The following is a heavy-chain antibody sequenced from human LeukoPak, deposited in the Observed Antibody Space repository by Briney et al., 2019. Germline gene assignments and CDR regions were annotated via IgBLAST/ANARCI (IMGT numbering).Heavy chain of an antibody. CDR3: ARSISGSLSFDY. CDR2: IYSGGST. Sequence: GGSLRLSCAASGFTVSSNYMSWVRQAPGKGLEWVSVIYSGGSTYYADSVKGRFTISRDNSKNTLYLQMNSLGAEDTAVYYCARSISGSLSFDYWGQGTLVTVSS. J-gene: IGHJ4*02. V-gene: IGHV3-53*01. D-gene: IGHD1-26*01. CDR1: GFTVSSNY.